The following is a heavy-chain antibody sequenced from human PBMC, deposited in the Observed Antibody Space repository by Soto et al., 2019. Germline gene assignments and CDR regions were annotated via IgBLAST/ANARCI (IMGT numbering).Heavy chain of an antibody. CDR2: IGPFEAHAP. V-gene: IGHV3-23*01. J-gene: IGHJ3*01. CDR3: ARDAIPYNGRDAAFDP. D-gene: IGHD2-8*01. CDR1: GYPFGDYA. Sequence: EVQLLESGGDLVHPGGTLILSCVGSGYPFGDYAMRWVRQAPGKGLEWVSAIGPFEAHAPAYAASVKGRFTISRDNSRTIRFLQMTHLRAGDTVAYYCARDAIPYNGRDAAFDPWGQGTVVTVSS.